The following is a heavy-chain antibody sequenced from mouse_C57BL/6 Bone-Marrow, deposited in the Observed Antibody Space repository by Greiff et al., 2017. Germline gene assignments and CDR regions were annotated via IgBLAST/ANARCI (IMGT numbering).Heavy chain of an antibody. J-gene: IGHJ2*01. CDR2: INPNNGGT. CDR1: GYTFTDYY. D-gene: IGHD2-2*01. CDR3: ARGGVTTYFDY. Sequence: EVQLQQSGPELVKPGASVKISCKASGYTFTDYYMNWVQQSHGKSLEWIGDINPNNGGTSYHQKFKGKATLTVDKSSRTADMELRSLTSEDSAVYYCARGGVTTYFDYWGQGTTLTVAS. V-gene: IGHV1-26*01.